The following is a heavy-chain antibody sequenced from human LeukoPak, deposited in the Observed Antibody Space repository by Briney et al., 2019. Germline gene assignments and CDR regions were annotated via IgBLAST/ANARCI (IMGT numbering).Heavy chain of an antibody. V-gene: IGHV1-2*02. CDR1: GYTFTGYY. D-gene: IGHD3-10*01. J-gene: IGHJ4*02. CDR3: AREDLWFGELGVDY. CDR2: INPNSGGT. Sequence: ASVKVSCKASGYTFTGYYMHWVRQAPGQGLGWMGWINPNSGGTNYAQKFQGRVTMTRDTSISTAYMELIRLRSDDTAVYDCAREDLWFGELGVDYWGQGTLVTVSS.